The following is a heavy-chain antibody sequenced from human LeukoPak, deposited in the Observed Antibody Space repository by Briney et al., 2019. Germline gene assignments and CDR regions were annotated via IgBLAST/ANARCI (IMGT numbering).Heavy chain of an antibody. V-gene: IGHV4-4*07. CDR3: ARMYRGTYGGIDY. CDR1: GGSISSYY. CDR2: IYSSGRT. D-gene: IGHD1-26*01. J-gene: IGHJ4*02. Sequence: SETLSLTCNVPGGSISSYYWSWIRQPAGKGPEWIGRIYSSGRTDYNPSLKSRVTMSVDTSKNQFSLKLSSVTDADTAVYYCARMYRGTYGGIDYWGQGTLVTVAS.